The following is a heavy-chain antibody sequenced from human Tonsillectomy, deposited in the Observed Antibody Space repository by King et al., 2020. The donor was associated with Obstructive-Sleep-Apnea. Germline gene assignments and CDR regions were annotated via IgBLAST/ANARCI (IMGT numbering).Heavy chain of an antibody. CDR2: VYSSGST. D-gene: IGHD2-2*03. Sequence: QLQESGPGLVKPSETLSLTCTVSGGSITSSTYYWGWIRQPPGKGLEWIGSVYSSGSTYYNPSLKSRVTILLDTSKTQFSLTLSSVTAADTAAYYCARIFLDYYYGMDVWGQGTTVTVSS. J-gene: IGHJ6*02. V-gene: IGHV4-39*07. CDR1: GGSITSSTYY. CDR3: ARIFLDYYYGMDV.